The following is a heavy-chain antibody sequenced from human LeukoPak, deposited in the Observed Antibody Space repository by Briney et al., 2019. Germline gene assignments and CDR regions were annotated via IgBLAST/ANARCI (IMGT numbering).Heavy chain of an antibody. D-gene: IGHD1-26*01. CDR1: GFIFSIYA. J-gene: IGHJ6*03. Sequence: PGGSLRLSCAASGFIFSIYAMHWVRQAPGKGLEWVAVISYDGSNKYYADSVKGRFTISRDNSKSTLYLQMNSLRAEDTAVYYCARDRGSYYVFYYYYMDVWGKGTTVTVSS. V-gene: IGHV3-30*04. CDR3: ARDRGSYYVFYYYYMDV. CDR2: ISYDGSNK.